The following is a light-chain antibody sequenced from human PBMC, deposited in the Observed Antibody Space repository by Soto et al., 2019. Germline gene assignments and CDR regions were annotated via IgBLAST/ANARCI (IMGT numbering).Light chain of an antibody. Sequence: HSVLTQPASMSRSPGQSLTISCTGTISDVGGYNYVSWFQRHPGKAPKLKIYEVSNRPSGVSNRFSGSKSGYTASLTISELQAEDEADYYCTSFTSSSTWVFGGGTK. V-gene: IGLV2-14*03. CDR2: EVS. CDR3: TSFTSSSTWV. J-gene: IGLJ3*02. CDR1: ISDVGGYNY.